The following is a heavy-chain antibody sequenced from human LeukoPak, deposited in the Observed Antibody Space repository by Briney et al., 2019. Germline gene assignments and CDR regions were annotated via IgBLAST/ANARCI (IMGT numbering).Heavy chain of an antibody. J-gene: IGHJ4*02. V-gene: IGHV4-4*02. CDR3: AREGGFYRPLDY. D-gene: IGHD6-25*01. Sequence: PSETLSLTCGVSGGSVSSTNWWTWIRQPPGKGLEWIGEVHLDGRTNFNPSLKSRLTMSVDLSENHASLKLTSVTAADTAVYYCAREGGFYRPLDYSGQETLVTVSS. CDR1: GGSVSSTNW. CDR2: VHLDGRT.